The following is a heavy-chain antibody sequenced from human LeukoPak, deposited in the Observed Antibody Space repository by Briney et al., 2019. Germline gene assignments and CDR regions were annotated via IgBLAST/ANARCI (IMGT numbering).Heavy chain of an antibody. CDR1: GGSISSYY. CDR3: ARARLIYCSGGSCYPKYYYYYGMDV. V-gene: IGHV4-59*01. CDR2: IYYSGST. J-gene: IGHJ6*02. D-gene: IGHD2-15*01. Sequence: SSETLSLTCTVSGGSISSYYWSWIRQPPGKGLEWIGYIYYSGSTNYNPSLKSRVTISVDTSKNQFSLKLSSVTAADTAVYYCARARLIYCSGGSCYPKYYYYYGMDVWGQGTTVTVSS.